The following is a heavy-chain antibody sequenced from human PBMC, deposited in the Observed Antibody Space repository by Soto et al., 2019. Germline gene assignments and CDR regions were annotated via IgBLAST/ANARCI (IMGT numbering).Heavy chain of an antibody. V-gene: IGHV3-53*04. CDR2: IYSGGST. CDR3: ASHTKAWFGELLYDYYFDY. Sequence: EVQLVESGGGLVQPGGSLRLSCAASGFTVSSNYMSWVRQAPGKGLEWVSVIYSGGSTYYADSVKGRFTISRHNSKNTLYLQMNSLRAEDTAVYYCASHTKAWFGELLYDYYFDYWGQGTLVTVSS. CDR1: GFTVSSNY. J-gene: IGHJ4*02. D-gene: IGHD3-10*01.